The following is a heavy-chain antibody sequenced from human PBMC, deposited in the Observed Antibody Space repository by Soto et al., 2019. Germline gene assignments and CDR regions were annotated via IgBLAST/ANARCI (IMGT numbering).Heavy chain of an antibody. V-gene: IGHV3-30-3*01. Sequence: QVQLVESGGGVVQPGRSLRLSCAASGFTFSSYAMHWVRQAPGKGLEWVAVISYDGSNKYYADSVKGRFTISRDNSKNPLYLQIDSLRAEDTAVYYCARDGATVTTVGLGMDVWGQGTTVTVSS. J-gene: IGHJ6*02. CDR2: ISYDGSNK. CDR1: GFTFSSYA. CDR3: ARDGATVTTVGLGMDV. D-gene: IGHD4-4*01.